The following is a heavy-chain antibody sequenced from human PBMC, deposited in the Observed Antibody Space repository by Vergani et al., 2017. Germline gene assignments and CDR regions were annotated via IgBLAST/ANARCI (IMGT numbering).Heavy chain of an antibody. CDR1: GGSISSYY. CDR3: ARVGYGGNRRDWYFDL. D-gene: IGHD4-23*01. J-gene: IGHJ2*01. Sequence: VQLQESGPGLVKPSETLSLTCTVSGGSISSYYWSWIRQPAGKGLEWIGRIYTSGSTNYTPSLKSRVTMSVDTSKNQFSLKLSSVTAADTAVYYCARVGYGGNRRDWYFDLWGRGTLVTVSS. V-gene: IGHV4-4*07. CDR2: IYTSGST.